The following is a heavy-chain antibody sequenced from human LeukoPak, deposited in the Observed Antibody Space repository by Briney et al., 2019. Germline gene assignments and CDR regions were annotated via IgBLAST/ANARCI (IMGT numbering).Heavy chain of an antibody. CDR1: GGSISSGSYY. J-gene: IGHJ6*03. CDR2: IYASGST. V-gene: IGHV4-61*02. Sequence: PSETLSLTCTVSGGSISSGSYYWSWIRQPAGKGLEWIGRIYASGSTNYNPSLESRATISVDTSKNQFSLKLSSVTAADTAVYYCARVSWIAAAGYYYYMDVWGKGITVTVSS. CDR3: ARVSWIAAAGYYYYMDV. D-gene: IGHD6-25*01.